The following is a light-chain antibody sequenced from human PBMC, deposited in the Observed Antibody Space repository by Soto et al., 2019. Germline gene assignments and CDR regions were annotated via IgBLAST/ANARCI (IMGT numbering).Light chain of an antibody. Sequence: EIVLTQSPGTLSLSPGERATLSCRASQSVGSNYLAWYQQKPGQAPRLLIYGASSRATVIPDRFSGSGSGTDFTLTISRLEPEDFAVYYCQQYGSSPRTFGQGTKVELK. CDR1: QSVGSNY. CDR2: GAS. CDR3: QQYGSSPRT. J-gene: IGKJ1*01. V-gene: IGKV3-20*01.